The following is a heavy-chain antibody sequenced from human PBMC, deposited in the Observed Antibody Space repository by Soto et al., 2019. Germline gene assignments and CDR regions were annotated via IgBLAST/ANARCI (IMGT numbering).Heavy chain of an antibody. CDR1: GFTFSDYY. D-gene: IGHD3-9*01. V-gene: IGHV3-11*01. Sequence: GGSLRLSCAASGFTFSDYYMSWIRQAPGKGLEWVSYISSSGSTIYYADSVKGRFTISRDNAKNSLYLQMNSLRAEDTAVYYCARDLGYDILTGYPGDYWGQGTLVTVSS. CDR2: ISSSGSTI. J-gene: IGHJ4*02. CDR3: ARDLGYDILTGYPGDY.